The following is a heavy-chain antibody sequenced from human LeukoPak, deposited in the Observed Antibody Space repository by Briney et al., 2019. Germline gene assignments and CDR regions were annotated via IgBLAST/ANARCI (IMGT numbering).Heavy chain of an antibody. CDR3: AKDRRRTHITMIVAPAQRSWYFDL. V-gene: IGHV3-23*01. D-gene: IGHD3-22*01. CDR2: ISGSGGST. CDR1: GFTFSSYA. Sequence: PGGSLRLSCAASGFTFSSYAMSWVRQAPGKGLEWVSAISGSGGSTYYADSVKGRFTISRDNSKNALYLQMNSLRAEDTAVYYCAKDRRRTHITMIVAPAQRSWYFDLWGRGTLVTVSS. J-gene: IGHJ2*01.